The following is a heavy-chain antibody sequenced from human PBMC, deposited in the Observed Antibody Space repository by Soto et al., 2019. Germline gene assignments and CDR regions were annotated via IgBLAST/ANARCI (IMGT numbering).Heavy chain of an antibody. CDR2: IRSKANSYAT. D-gene: IGHD3-10*01. CDR1: GFTFSGSA. J-gene: IGHJ5*02. V-gene: IGHV3-73*01. CDR3: TRLVAADNWFDP. Sequence: GGSLRLSCAASGFTFSGSAMHWVRQASGKGLEWVGRIRSKANSYATAYAASVKGRFTISRDDSKNTAYLQMNSLKTEDTAVYYCTRLVAADNWFDPWGQGTLVTVSS.